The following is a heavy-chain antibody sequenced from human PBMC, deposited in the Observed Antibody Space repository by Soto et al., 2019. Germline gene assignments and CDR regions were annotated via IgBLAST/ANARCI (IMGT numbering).Heavy chain of an antibody. CDR3: ARDQPGYSYGYGLGY. D-gene: IGHD5-18*01. CDR2: ISSSSSYI. Sequence: EVQLVESGGGLVKPGGSLRLSCAASGFTFSSYSMNWVRQAPGKGLEWVSSISSSSSYIYYADSVKGRFTISRDNAKNSLYLHMSRLGAEDTAVYYCARDQPGYSYGYGLGYWGQGTLVTVS. CDR1: GFTFSSYS. J-gene: IGHJ4*02. V-gene: IGHV3-21*01.